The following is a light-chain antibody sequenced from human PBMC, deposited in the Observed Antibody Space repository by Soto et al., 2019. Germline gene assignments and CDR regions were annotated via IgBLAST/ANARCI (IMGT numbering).Light chain of an antibody. J-gene: IGKJ3*01. V-gene: IGKV3-11*01. CDR1: QSVSSY. Sequence: EIVLTQSPATLSLSPGERATLSCRASQSVSSYLAWYQQKPGQAPRLLIYDASNRATGSPARFSGSGSGTDFTLTISSLEPEEFAVYYCQQRSLFTFSPGTKVDIK. CDR3: QQRSLFT. CDR2: DAS.